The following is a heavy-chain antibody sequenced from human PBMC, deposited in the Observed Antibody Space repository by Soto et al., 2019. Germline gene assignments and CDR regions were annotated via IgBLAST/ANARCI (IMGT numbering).Heavy chain of an antibody. D-gene: IGHD2-2*01. V-gene: IGHV3-7*01. CDR2: IKQDGNDL. Sequence: GGSLRLSCAASGFTFSSYWMSWVRQAPEKGLEWVANIKQDGNDLYFVDSVKGRFTISRDNAKNSLYLHMSSLRAADTAVYYCARVGKGYCSSTSCYARQRYYYYMDVWGKGTTVTVSS. J-gene: IGHJ6*03. CDR1: GFTFSSYW. CDR3: ARVGKGYCSSTSCYARQRYYYYMDV.